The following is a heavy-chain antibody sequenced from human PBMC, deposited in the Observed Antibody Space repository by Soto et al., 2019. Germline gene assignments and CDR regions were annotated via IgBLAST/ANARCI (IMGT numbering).Heavy chain of an antibody. CDR1: GDSIRDYF. CDR2: IYSSGYT. Sequence: PSVTLQLTCTDSGDSIRDYFWSLNHQPAGKGLEWIGRIYSSGYTNYNPSLTSRVTMSGDTSKNQFSLNLSSVTAADTAVYYCASYIKLTIFGGIWFDPWGQGTLVTFSS. D-gene: IGHD3-3*01. CDR3: ASYIKLTIFGGIWFDP. J-gene: IGHJ5*02. V-gene: IGHV4-4*07.